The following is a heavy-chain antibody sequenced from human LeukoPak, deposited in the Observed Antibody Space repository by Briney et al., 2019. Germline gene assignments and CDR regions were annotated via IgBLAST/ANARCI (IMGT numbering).Heavy chain of an antibody. CDR2: VSSTGVTT. CDR1: GFTFNSYT. V-gene: IGHV3-23*01. CDR3: AKAGGGMTTMRTLGAFDV. D-gene: IGHD5-24*01. Sequence: GGSLRLTCAASGFTFNSYTMSWVRQAPGKGLEWVSGVSSTGVTTYYADSVKGWFTISRDNSRNTLYLQMNSLRAEDTAVYYCAKAGGGMTTMRTLGAFDVWGQGTMVTVSS. J-gene: IGHJ3*01.